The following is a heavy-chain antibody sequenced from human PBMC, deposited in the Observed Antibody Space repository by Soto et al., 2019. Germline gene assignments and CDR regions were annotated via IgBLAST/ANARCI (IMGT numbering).Heavy chain of an antibody. Sequence: LSLTCAVYGGSFSGYYWSWIRQPPGKGLEWIGEINHSGSTNYNPSLKSRVTISVDTSKNQFSLKLSSVTAADTAVYYCAFGGYYYYYGMDVWGQGTTVTVS. CDR1: GGSFSGYY. D-gene: IGHD3-10*01. V-gene: IGHV4-34*01. CDR2: INHSGST. J-gene: IGHJ6*02. CDR3: AFGGYYYYYGMDV.